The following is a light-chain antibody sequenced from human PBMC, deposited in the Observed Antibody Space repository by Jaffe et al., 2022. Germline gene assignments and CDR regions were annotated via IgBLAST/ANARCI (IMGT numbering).Light chain of an antibody. Sequence: QSALTQPASVSGSPGQSITISCTGTSSDVGRYNLVSWYQRHPGKAPKLMIYEGTKRPSGVSNRFSGSKFGSAASLTISGLQAEDEADYYCCSYAYAGGDTLIFGGGTKLTVL. V-gene: IGLV2-23*01. CDR1: SSDVGRYNL. CDR3: CSYAYAGGDTLI. J-gene: IGLJ2*01. CDR2: EGT.